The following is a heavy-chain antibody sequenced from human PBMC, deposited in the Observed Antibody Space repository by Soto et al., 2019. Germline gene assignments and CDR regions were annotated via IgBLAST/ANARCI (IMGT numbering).Heavy chain of an antibody. CDR3: AKDRYGSGSGAPCFDY. D-gene: IGHD3-10*01. J-gene: IGHJ4*02. CDR1: GFTFSSYA. V-gene: IGHV3-23*01. CDR2: ISGSGGST. Sequence: EVQLLESGGGLVQPGGSLRLSCAASGFTFSSYAMSWVRQAPGKGLEWVSAISGSGGSTYYADSVKGRFTISRDNSKNTLYLQMNSLRAEDTAVYYCAKDRYGSGSGAPCFDYWGQGTLVTVSS.